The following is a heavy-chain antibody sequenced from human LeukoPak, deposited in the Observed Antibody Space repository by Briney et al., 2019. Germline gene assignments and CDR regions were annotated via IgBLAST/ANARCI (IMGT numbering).Heavy chain of an antibody. Sequence: GASVKVSSKASVYTSTSYYMHWVRQAPGQGLDWMGIVNPSGGRTNYAHKFQGRVTMTRDMSTSTVYMELSSLRSEDTAVYYCARGAHVRIYDSNHNCFDPWGQGTLVTVSS. D-gene: IGHD3-22*01. V-gene: IGHV1-46*01. CDR2: VNPSGGRT. CDR3: ARGAHVRIYDSNHNCFDP. CDR1: VYTSTSYY. J-gene: IGHJ5*02.